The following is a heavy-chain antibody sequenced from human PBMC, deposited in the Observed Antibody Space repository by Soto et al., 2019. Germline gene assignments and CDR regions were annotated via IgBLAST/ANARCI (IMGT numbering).Heavy chain of an antibody. CDR1: GFTVSSNY. CDR3: ARGSDSSGWSFDY. J-gene: IGHJ4*02. CDR2: IYSGGNT. D-gene: IGHD6-13*01. V-gene: IGHV3-53*01. Sequence: GGSLRLSCASSGFTVSSNYMTWVRRAPGQGLEWVSIIYSGGNTYYADSVKGRFTISRDNSKSTLYLQMTSLRAEDTAVYYCARGSDSSGWSFDYWGQGTLVTVSS.